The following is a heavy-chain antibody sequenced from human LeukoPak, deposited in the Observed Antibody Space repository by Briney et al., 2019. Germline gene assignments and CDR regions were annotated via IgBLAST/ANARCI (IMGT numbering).Heavy chain of an antibody. Sequence: GGSLRLSCAASGFTFSSYSMNWVRQAPGKGLEWVSSISSSSSYIYYADSVKGRFTISRDNAKNSLCLQMNSLRAEDTAVYYCARSRSSSSEFDYWGQGTLVTVSS. J-gene: IGHJ4*02. CDR1: GFTFSSYS. V-gene: IGHV3-21*01. CDR3: ARSRSSSSEFDY. D-gene: IGHD6-6*01. CDR2: ISSSSSYI.